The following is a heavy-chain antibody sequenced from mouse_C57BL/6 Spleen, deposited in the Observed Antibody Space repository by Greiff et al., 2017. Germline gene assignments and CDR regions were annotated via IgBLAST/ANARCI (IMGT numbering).Heavy chain of an antibody. CDR2: ISSGGDYI. J-gene: IGHJ4*01. V-gene: IGHV5-9-1*02. Sequence: EVHLVESGEGLVKPGGSLKLSCAASGFTFSSYAMSWVRQTPEKRLEWVAYISSGGDYIYYADTVKGRFTISRDNARNTLYLQMSSLKSEDTAMYYCTRDRDYDGGDNWGQGTSVTVSS. D-gene: IGHD2-4*01. CDR3: TRDRDYDGGDN. CDR1: GFTFSSYA.